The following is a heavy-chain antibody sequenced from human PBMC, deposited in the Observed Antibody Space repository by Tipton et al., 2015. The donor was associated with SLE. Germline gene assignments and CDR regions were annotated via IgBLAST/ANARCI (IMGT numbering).Heavy chain of an antibody. CDR1: GFTFSDYA. D-gene: IGHD6-19*01. CDR3: AKGRYSSGRYNWFDP. J-gene: IGHJ5*02. Sequence: SLRLSCSASGFTFSDYALHWVRHAVGKGLEYVSGIASGGRRTYYAESVKGRFTISRDNSKNTMYLQMNSLRAEDTAVYYCAKGRYSSGRYNWFDPWGQGTLVTVSS. V-gene: IGHV3-64*04. CDR2: IASGGRRT.